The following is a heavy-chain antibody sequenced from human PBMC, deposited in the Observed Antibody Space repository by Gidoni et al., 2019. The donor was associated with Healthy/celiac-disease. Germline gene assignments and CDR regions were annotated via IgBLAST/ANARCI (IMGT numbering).Heavy chain of an antibody. CDR3: AREGSSWYFDY. D-gene: IGHD6-13*01. CDR2: IWYDGSNK. CDR1: GFTFSSYG. J-gene: IGHJ4*02. Sequence: VQLVESGGGLVQTARSLRFSSAAAGFTFSSYGMHWVRQAPCKGLEWVAVIWYDGSNKYYADSVKGRFTSSRDNSKNTLYLQMNSLRAEDTAVYYCAREGSSWYFDYWGQGTLVTVSS. V-gene: IGHV3-33*01.